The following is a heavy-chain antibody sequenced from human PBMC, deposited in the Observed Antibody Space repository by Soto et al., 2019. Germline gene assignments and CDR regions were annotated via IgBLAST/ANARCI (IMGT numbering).Heavy chain of an antibody. V-gene: IGHV3-23*01. Sequence: EVQLLESGGGLVRPGGSLRLSCAASGFTFSTYAMTWVRQAPGKGLEWVSTISGLGAGTYYAYSVKGRFTISRDNSKNTVYLQMDSLRAEDTAVYYCSSSRTGYYFDYWGQGTLVTVSS. CDR3: SSSRTGYYFDY. CDR1: GFTFSTYA. D-gene: IGHD2-2*01. CDR2: ISGLGAGT. J-gene: IGHJ4*02.